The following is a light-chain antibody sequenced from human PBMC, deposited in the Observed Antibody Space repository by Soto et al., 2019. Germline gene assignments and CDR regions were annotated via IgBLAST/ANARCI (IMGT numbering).Light chain of an antibody. V-gene: IGKV2D-29*01. CDR3: MQSIQIPPVT. CDR2: EVS. Sequence: DIVMTQTPLSLFVTPGQPASISCKSSQSLLHSDGKTYLCWYLQKPGQPPQPLIYEVSKRFSGVPDRFSGSGSGTDFTLKISRVEAEDVGVYYCMQSIQIPPVTFGGGTKVEIK. CDR1: QSLLHSDGKTY. J-gene: IGKJ4*01.